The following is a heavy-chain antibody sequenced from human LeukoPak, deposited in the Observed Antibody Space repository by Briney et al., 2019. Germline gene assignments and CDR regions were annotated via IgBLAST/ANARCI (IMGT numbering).Heavy chain of an antibody. V-gene: IGHV3-7*03. CDR3: ATLSMARNFDY. D-gene: IGHD3-10*01. CDR2: IKQDASSR. J-gene: IGHJ4*02. CDR1: GFTFSSYW. Sequence: GGSLRLSCAASGFTFSSYWMTWVRQAPGKGLEWLASIKQDASSRYYLDSLKGRFTISRDNAKSSLYLQLNTLRDEDTALYYCATLSMARNFDYWGQGTLVTVSS.